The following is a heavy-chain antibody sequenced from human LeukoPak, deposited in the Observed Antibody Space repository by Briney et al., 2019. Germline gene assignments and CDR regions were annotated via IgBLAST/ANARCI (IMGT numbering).Heavy chain of an antibody. CDR3: ARNPTIFGVVITPDY. CDR2: IHYSGST. V-gene: IGHV4-59*01. CDR1: GGSISSYH. D-gene: IGHD3-3*01. Sequence: PSETLSLTCTVSGGSISSYHWSWIRQAPGKGLEWIGYIHYSGSTNYNPSLKSRVTMAVDTSKNQFSLKLSSVTAADTAIHYCARNPTIFGVVITPDYWGQGTLVTVSS. J-gene: IGHJ4*02.